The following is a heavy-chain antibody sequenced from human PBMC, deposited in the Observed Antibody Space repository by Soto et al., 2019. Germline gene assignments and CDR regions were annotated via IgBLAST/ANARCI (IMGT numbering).Heavy chain of an antibody. V-gene: IGHV3-33*01. CDR3: ARDSYEMGVRYDFWSGSLSYGMDV. D-gene: IGHD3-3*01. J-gene: IGHJ6*02. CDR2: IWYDGSNK. CDR1: GFTFSSYG. Sequence: HPGGSLRLSCAASGFTFSSYGMHWVRQAPGKGLEWVAVIWYDGSNKYYADSVKGRFTISRDNSKNTLYLQMNSLRAEDTAVYYCARDSYEMGVRYDFWSGSLSYGMDVWGQGTTVTVSS.